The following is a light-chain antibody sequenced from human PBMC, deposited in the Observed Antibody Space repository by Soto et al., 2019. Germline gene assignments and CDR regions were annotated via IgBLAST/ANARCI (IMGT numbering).Light chain of an antibody. CDR1: QSVKSS. J-gene: IGKJ4*01. CDR2: GAS. V-gene: IGKV3-15*01. CDR3: QQYDYLPLT. Sequence: EIVMTQSPATLSVSPGERATLSCRASQSVKSSLAWYQQKPGQAPRLLIYGASTRATGIPARFSGSGSGTDFTFTISSLQPEDIATYYCQQYDYLPLTFGGGTKVDI.